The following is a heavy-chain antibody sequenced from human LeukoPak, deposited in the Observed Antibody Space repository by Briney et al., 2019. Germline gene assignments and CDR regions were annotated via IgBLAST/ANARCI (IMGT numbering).Heavy chain of an antibody. J-gene: IGHJ4*02. CDR1: GGSISSSSYY. D-gene: IGHD5-18*01. CDR2: IYYSGST. CDR3: ARGRYNYALEDYFDY. Sequence: SETLSLTCTVSGGSISSSSYYWGWIRQPPGKGLEWIGSIYYSGSTNYNPSLKSRVTISEDTSKNQFSLKLSSVTAADTAVYYCARGRYNYALEDYFDYWGQGALVTVSS. V-gene: IGHV4-39*07.